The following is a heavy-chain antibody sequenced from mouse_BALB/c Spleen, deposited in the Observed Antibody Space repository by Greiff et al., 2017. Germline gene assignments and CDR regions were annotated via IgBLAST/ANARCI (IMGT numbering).Heavy chain of an antibody. Sequence: EVKVEESGGGLVKPGGSLKLSCAASGFAFSSYDMSWVRQTPEKRLEWVAYISSGGGSTYYPDTVKGRFTISRDNAKNTLYLQMSSLKSEDTAMYYCARATALRSYAMDYWGQGTSVTVSS. CDR2: ISSGGGST. V-gene: IGHV5-12-1*01. J-gene: IGHJ4*01. CDR3: ARATALRSYAMDY. D-gene: IGHD1-2*01. CDR1: GFAFSSYD.